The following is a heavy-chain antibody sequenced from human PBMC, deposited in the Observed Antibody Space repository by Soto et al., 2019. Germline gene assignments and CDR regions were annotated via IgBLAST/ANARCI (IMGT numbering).Heavy chain of an antibody. CDR2: IDPSDSYT. V-gene: IGHV5-10-1*01. CDR3: ARYNPFVYYYGMDV. CDR1: GYSLTSYW. D-gene: IGHD1-1*01. Sequence: PGESLKISCKGSGYSLTSYWISWVRQMPGKGLEWMGRIDPSDSYTNYSPSFQGHVTISADKSISTAYLQWSSLKASDTAMYYCARYNPFVYYYGMDVWGQGTTVTVSS. J-gene: IGHJ6*02.